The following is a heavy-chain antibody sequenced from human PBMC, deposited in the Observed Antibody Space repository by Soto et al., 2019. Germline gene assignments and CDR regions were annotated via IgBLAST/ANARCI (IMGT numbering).Heavy chain of an antibody. Sequence: SVKVSCKAFGGTFSSYTISWVRQAPGQGLEWMGRIIPILGIANYAQKFQDRVTITADKSTSTAYMELSSLRSEDTAVYYCARADCSSTSCPNAFDIWGQGTMVTVSS. V-gene: IGHV1-69*02. CDR1: GGTFSSYT. CDR2: IIPILGIA. CDR3: ARADCSSTSCPNAFDI. D-gene: IGHD2-2*01. J-gene: IGHJ3*02.